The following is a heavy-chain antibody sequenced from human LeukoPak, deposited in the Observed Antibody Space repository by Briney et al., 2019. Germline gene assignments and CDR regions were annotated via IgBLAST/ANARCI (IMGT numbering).Heavy chain of an antibody. CDR2: SGGST. CDR3: ARDPAVGARSYYYYGMDV. V-gene: IGHV3-66*01. J-gene: IGHJ6*02. D-gene: IGHD1-26*01. Sequence: SGGSTYYADSVKGRFTISRDNSKNTLYLQMNSLRAEDTAVYYCARDPAVGARSYYYYGMDVWGQGTTVTVSS.